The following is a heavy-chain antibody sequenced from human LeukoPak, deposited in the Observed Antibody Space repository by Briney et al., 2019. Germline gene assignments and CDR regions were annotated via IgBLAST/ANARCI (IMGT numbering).Heavy chain of an antibody. CDR3: ARESVVVVTAQAFQH. CDR1: GYTFTSYY. CDR2: INLSGGST. V-gene: IGHV1-46*01. J-gene: IGHJ1*01. D-gene: IGHD2-21*02. Sequence: ASVKVSCKASGYTFTSYYMHWVRQAPGQGLERMGIINLSGGSTSYAQKFQGRVTMTRDTSTSTVYMELSSLRSEDTAVYYCARESVVVVTAQAFQHWGQGTLVTVSS.